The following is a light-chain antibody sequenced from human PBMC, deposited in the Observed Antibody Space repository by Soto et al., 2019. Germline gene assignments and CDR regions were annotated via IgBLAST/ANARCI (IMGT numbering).Light chain of an antibody. J-gene: IGKJ1*01. CDR2: TAS. Sequence: DIQMTQSPSSLSESVGDRATITCRASQGISKYLAWWQQKPGKVPKLLIYTASTLQSGVPSRFGGSGSGTDFTLTISSLQPEDVATYYCQKQTGEFGQGTTVEIK. V-gene: IGKV1-27*01. CDR3: QKQTGE. CDR1: QGISKY.